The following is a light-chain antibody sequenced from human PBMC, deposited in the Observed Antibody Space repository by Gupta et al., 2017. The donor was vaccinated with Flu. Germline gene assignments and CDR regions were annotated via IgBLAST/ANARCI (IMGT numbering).Light chain of an antibody. J-gene: IGKJ5*01. Sequence: DIQMTQPPPSLSASVGDRVTITCRASQGISHYLSWYQQKPGKAPQLLIHTASTLQSGVPSRFSGGGSGTDFTLTISGLEPEDSATYFCNQSYTLSTCGQGTHLEI. V-gene: IGKV1-39*01. CDR2: TAS. CDR3: NQSYTLST. CDR1: QGISHY.